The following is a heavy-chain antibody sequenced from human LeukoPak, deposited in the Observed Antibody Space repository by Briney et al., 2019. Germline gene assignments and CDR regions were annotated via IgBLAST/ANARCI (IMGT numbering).Heavy chain of an antibody. Sequence: ASVKVSCKASGYTFTSYAMNWVRQAPGQGLEWVGWINTNTGNPTYAQGFTGRFVFSLDTSVSTAYLQISSLKAEDTAVYYCARAHYGDYQNYGMDVWGQGTTVTVSS. V-gene: IGHV7-4-1*02. CDR2: INTNTGNP. CDR1: GYTFTSYA. CDR3: ARAHYGDYQNYGMDV. D-gene: IGHD4-17*01. J-gene: IGHJ6*02.